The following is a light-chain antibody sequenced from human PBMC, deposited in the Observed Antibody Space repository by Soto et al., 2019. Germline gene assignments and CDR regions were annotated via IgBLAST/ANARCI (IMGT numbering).Light chain of an antibody. CDR2: GAS. J-gene: IGKJ1*01. CDR1: QSVSGTF. V-gene: IGKV3-20*01. CDR3: QHYSSSPRR. Sequence: EIVLTQSPGTLSLSPGERATLSCRASQSVSGTFLAWYQQRPGQAPRLLIYGASTRATGIPDRFSGGGSGTDFTLTIRRLDPEDFAMYSCQHYSSSPRRLGQGTKVDIK.